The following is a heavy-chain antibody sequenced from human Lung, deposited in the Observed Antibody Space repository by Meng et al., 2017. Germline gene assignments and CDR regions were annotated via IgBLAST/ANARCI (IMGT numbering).Heavy chain of an antibody. J-gene: IGHJ4*02. Sequence: HQGGAGLLQTPTTLSLTCIVSVWSFSDYYWSWIRQPPGKGLEWIREINHSGSTNYNPSLESRATISVDTSQNNLSLKLSSVTAADSAVYYCARGPTTMAHDFDYWGQGTLVTVFS. V-gene: IGHV4-34*01. CDR2: INHSGST. CDR3: ARGPTTMAHDFDY. D-gene: IGHD4-11*01. CDR1: VWSFSDYY.